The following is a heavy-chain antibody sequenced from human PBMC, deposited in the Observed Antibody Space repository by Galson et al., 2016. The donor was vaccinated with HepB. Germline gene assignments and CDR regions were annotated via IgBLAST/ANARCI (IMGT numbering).Heavy chain of an antibody. CDR2: IYSAGGT. CDR3: PRSSGWYGFFQH. J-gene: IGHJ1*01. CDR1: GXXFSSYX. D-gene: IGHD6-19*01. V-gene: IGHV3-53*01. Sequence: LSCAASGXXFSSYXXHWVXXXPGKGLDXXXVIYSAGGTFYADSVKGRFSISRDNSKNTVYLQMNSLRAEDTXVYYFPRSSGWYGFFQHWGQGTLVT.